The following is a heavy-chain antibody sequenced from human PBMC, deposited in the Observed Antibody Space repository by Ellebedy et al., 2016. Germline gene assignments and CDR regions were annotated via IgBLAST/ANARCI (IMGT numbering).Heavy chain of an antibody. D-gene: IGHD3-10*01. CDR3: TFYAWGIPKGYDH. CDR1: GFSVSSNY. J-gene: IGHJ4*02. CDR2: LYSGGTI. V-gene: IGHV3-66*01. Sequence: GGSLRLSCVVSGFSVSSNYLSWVRQAPGKGLEWVATLYSGGTILYADSVKGRFTISRDNSKNTLYLQMNNLRAEDTAVYYCTFYAWGIPKGYDHWGRGTLVTVSS.